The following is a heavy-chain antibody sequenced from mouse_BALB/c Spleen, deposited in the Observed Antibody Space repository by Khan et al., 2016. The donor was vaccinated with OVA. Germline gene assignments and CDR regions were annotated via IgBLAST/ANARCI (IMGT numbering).Heavy chain of an antibody. D-gene: IGHD1-1*01. CDR2: ISYSGNT. Sequence: EVQLQESGPGLVKPSQSLSLTCTVTGYSITSDYAWNWIRQFPGNKLEWMGYISYSGNTKYNPSLKSRISITRDTSKNQFFLQLNSVTAEDTATSYCARIYGGDFDYWGQGTTLTVSS. CDR1: GYSITSDYA. J-gene: IGHJ2*01. V-gene: IGHV3-2*02. CDR3: ARIYGGDFDY.